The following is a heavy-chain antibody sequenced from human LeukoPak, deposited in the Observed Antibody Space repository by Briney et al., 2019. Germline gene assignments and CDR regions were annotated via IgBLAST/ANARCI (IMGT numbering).Heavy chain of an antibody. J-gene: IGHJ4*02. CDR2: SSWDGGVI. V-gene: IGHV3-9*01. CDR3: AKDVGKGVGAPSD. Sequence: GGSLRLSCAASGFTFDDYAMHWLRQIPGKGLDWVSGSSWDGGVIGYADSAKGRFTISRDNAKRYLYLQMNSLTTEDTAWYYCAKDVGKGVGAPSDWGQGILVTVSS. CDR1: GFTFDDYA. D-gene: IGHD1-26*01.